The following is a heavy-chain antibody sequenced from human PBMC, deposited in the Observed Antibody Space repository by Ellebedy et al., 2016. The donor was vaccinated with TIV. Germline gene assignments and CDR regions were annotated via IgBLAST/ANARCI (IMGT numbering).Heavy chain of an antibody. CDR1: RGSVSSTTYW. CDR3: AKTPSGTFYVDY. V-gene: IGHV4-39*07. CDR2: IYYGGST. Sequence: MPSETLSLTCSVSRGSVSSTTYWWGCLRQPPGKGLEWIGSIYYGGSTFYNPSLRSRVTISLDTSKNQFSLKLSSVTAADTAVYFCAKTPSGTFYVDYWGQGTLVTVSS. J-gene: IGHJ4*02. D-gene: IGHD1-26*01.